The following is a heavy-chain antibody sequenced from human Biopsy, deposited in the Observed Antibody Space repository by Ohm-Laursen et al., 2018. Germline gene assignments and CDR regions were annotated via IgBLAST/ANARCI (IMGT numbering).Heavy chain of an antibody. CDR3: ARLTRSTPTTGV. V-gene: IGHV1-2*02. Sequence: SVKVSCKASGYSFHTYYIHWVRQAPGQGLEWMGWLNTNSGDTEYAENFQGRVTMTRDTSISTAYMELSRLRSDDTAVYYCARLTRSTPTTGVWGQGTLVTVSS. D-gene: IGHD2-8*01. J-gene: IGHJ4*02. CDR2: LNTNSGDT. CDR1: GYSFHTYY.